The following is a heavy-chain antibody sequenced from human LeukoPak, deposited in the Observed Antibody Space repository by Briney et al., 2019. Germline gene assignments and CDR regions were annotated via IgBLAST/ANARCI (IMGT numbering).Heavy chain of an antibody. V-gene: IGHV3-23*01. Sequence: GGSLRLSCAASGFTFSSYAMSWVRQAPGKGLEWVSAISGSGGSTYYADSVKGRFTISRDNSKNTLYLQMDSLRAGDTAVYYCAKGSGYCSSTRCYPLDYWGQGTPVTVSS. CDR3: AKGSGYCSSTRCYPLDY. D-gene: IGHD2-2*01. J-gene: IGHJ4*02. CDR2: ISGSGGST. CDR1: GFTFSSYA.